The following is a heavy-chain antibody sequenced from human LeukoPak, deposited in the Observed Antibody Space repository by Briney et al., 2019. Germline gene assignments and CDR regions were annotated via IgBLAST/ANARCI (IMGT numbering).Heavy chain of an antibody. CDR2: ISGSGGST. CDR3: AKDLQVGITPSVFDQ. Sequence: GGSLRLSCAASGFTFSSYAMSWVRQAPGKGLEWVSAISGSGGSTYYADSVKGRFTISRDNSKNTLNLQMNSLRAEDTALYYCAKDLQVGITPSVFDQWGQGTPVTVSS. D-gene: IGHD1-26*01. CDR1: GFTFSSYA. J-gene: IGHJ4*02. V-gene: IGHV3-23*01.